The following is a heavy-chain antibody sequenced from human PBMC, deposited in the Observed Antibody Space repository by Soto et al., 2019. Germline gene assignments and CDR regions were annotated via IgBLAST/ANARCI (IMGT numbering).Heavy chain of an antibody. J-gene: IGHJ4*02. D-gene: IGHD3-22*01. CDR2: ISYDGSNK. V-gene: IGHV3-30*18. CDR1: GFTFSSYG. CDR3: AKDAYYYDSSGYYYGLDY. Sequence: GGSLRLSCAASGFTFSSYGMHWVRQAPGKGLEWVAVISYDGSNKYYADSVKGRFTISRDNSKNTLYLQMNSLRAEDTAVYYCAKDAYYYDSSGYYYGLDYWVQGTLVTV.